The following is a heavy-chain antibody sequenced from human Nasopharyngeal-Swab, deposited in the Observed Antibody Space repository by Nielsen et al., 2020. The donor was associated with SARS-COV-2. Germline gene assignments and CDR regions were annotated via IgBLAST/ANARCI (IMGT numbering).Heavy chain of an antibody. CDR3: VKGDTATSDYYYGMDV. V-gene: IGHV3-23*01. D-gene: IGHD5-18*01. CDR1: GFTFNSFA. CDR2: MTGSGEST. J-gene: IGHJ6*02. Sequence: GESLKISCAASGFTFNSFAMSWVRQAPGKGLEWVSGMTGSGESTYYADSVKGRFAISRDNSKNTLYLQTNNLRAEDTAVYFCVKGDTATSDYYYGMDVWGQGTTVTVSS.